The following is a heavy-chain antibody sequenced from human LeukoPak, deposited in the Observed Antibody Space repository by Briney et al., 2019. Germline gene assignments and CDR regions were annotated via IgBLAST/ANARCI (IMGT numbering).Heavy chain of an antibody. Sequence: SETLSLTCTVSGGSISSYYWSWIRQPPGKGLEWIGYIYYSGSTNYNPSLKSRVTISVDTSKKQFSLKLSSVTAADTAVYYCARLGQWLVPDYWGQGTLVTVSS. CDR3: ARLGQWLVPDY. J-gene: IGHJ4*02. CDR1: GGSISSYY. V-gene: IGHV4-59*01. CDR2: IYYSGST. D-gene: IGHD6-19*01.